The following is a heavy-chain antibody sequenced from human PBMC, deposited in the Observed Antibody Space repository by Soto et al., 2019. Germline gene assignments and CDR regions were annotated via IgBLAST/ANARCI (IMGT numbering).Heavy chain of an antibody. CDR1: GFTFSSYG. CDR3: ANPSITMVRGATRHFQH. D-gene: IGHD3-10*01. Sequence: PGGSLRLSCAASGFTFSSYGMHWVRQAPGKGLEWVAVISYDGSNKYYADSVKGRFTISRDNSKNTLYLQMNSLRAEDTAVYYCANPSITMVRGATRHFQHWGQGTLVTVSS. V-gene: IGHV3-30*18. CDR2: ISYDGSNK. J-gene: IGHJ1*01.